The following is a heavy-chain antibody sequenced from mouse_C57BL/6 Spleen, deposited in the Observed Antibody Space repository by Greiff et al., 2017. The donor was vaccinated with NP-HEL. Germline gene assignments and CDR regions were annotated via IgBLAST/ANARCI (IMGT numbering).Heavy chain of an antibody. CDR2: ISSGSSTI. V-gene: IGHV5-17*01. CDR1: GFTFSDYG. J-gene: IGHJ4*01. CDR3: ARSASYYGKDYAMDY. Sequence: EVQRVESGGGLVKPGGSLKLSCAASGFTFSDYGMHWVRQAPEKGLEWVAYISSGSSTIYYADTVKGRFTISRDNAKNTLFLQMTSLRSEDTAMYYCARSASYYGKDYAMDYWGQGTSVTVSS. D-gene: IGHD2-10*01.